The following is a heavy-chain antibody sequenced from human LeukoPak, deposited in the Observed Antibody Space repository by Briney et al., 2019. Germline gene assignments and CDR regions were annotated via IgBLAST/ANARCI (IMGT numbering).Heavy chain of an antibody. CDR2: IYYSGST. J-gene: IGHJ4*02. CDR3: ARVRRYFDWHFDY. D-gene: IGHD3-9*01. CDR1: GGSISSSSYY. Sequence: PSETLSLTCTVSGGSISSSSYYWGWIRQPPGKGLEWIGSIYYSGSTYYNPSLKSRVTISVDTSKNQFSLKLSSVTAADTAVYYCARVRRYFDWHFDYWGQGTLVTVSS. V-gene: IGHV4-39*07.